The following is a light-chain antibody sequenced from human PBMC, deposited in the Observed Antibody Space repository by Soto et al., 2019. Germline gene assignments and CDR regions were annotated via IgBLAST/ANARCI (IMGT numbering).Light chain of an antibody. CDR1: RSDVGGYNY. V-gene: IGLV2-14*01. CDR2: EVS. J-gene: IGLJ2*01. Sequence: QSVLTQPASVSGSPGQSITISCTGTRSDVGGYNYVSWYQQHPGKAPKLMIYEVSNRPSGVSNRFSGSKSGNTASLTISGLQAEDEADYYGSSYTSSNTLEGVFGGGTQLTVL. CDR3: SSYTSSNTLEGV.